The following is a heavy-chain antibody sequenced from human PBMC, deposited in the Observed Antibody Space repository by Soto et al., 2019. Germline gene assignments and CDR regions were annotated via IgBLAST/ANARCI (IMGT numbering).Heavy chain of an antibody. J-gene: IGHJ4*02. CDR3: ARAVGSPPHGDF. D-gene: IGHD1-26*01. V-gene: IGHV1-18*04. CDR1: GYTFGSYA. CDR2: ISGNNGNT. Sequence: QVQMVQSGAEVKKTWASVKVSCKASGYTFGSYAITWVRRAPGQGLEWMGWISGNNGNTNYAQKFQGRVTMTTDTSTGTAFLELRSLRSDDTAVYYCARAVGSPPHGDFWGQGTLVTVSS.